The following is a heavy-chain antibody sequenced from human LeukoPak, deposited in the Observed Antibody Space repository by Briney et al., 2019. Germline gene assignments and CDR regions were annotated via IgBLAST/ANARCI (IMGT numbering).Heavy chain of an antibody. CDR1: GGTFSSYA. CDR3: ARGPTGAGDYENYFDY. J-gene: IGHJ4*02. D-gene: IGHD4-17*01. Sequence: ASVKVSCKASGGTFSSYAISWVRQAPGQGLEWMGGIFPIFGTANYAQKFQGRVTITADESTSTAYMELSSLRSEDTAVYYCARGPTGAGDYENYFDYWGQGTLVTVSS. V-gene: IGHV1-69*13. CDR2: IFPIFGTA.